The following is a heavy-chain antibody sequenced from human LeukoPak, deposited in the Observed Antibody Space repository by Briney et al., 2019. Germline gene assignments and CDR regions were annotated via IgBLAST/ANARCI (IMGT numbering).Heavy chain of an antibody. CDR3: ARDFPHYDFWSGYNYGMDV. CDR2: ISAYNGNT. J-gene: IGHJ6*02. CDR1: GYTFTGYY. D-gene: IGHD3-3*01. Sequence: ASVKVSCKASGYTFTGYYMHWVRQAPGLGLEWMGWISAYNGNTDYAQKLQGRVTMTTDTSTRTAYMELRSLRSDDTAVYYCARDFPHYDFWSGYNYGMDVWGQGTTVTVSS. V-gene: IGHV1-18*04.